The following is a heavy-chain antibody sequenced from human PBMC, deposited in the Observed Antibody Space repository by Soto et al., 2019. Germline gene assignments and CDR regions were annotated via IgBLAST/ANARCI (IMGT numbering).Heavy chain of an antibody. J-gene: IGHJ4*02. Sequence: EVQLVESGGGLVQPGGSLRLSCAASGFTFSSHWMLWVRPAPGKGLVWVSRINSDGRSTTNADSVKGRFTISRDNARNTLYRQMNSLRAEDTAGYDCARDSSWTGDSAQFDSWGQGTLVTVAS. CDR2: INSDGRST. V-gene: IGHV3-74*01. D-gene: IGHD3-9*01. CDR3: ARDSSWTGDSAQFDS. CDR1: GFTFSSHW.